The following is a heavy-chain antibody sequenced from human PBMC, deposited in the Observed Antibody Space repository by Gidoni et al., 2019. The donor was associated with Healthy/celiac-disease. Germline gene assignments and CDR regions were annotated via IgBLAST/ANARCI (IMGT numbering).Heavy chain of an antibody. CDR1: GASFRGYY. J-gene: IGHJ5*02. Sequence: QVQLQPWGAGLFKPSETLSLTCAVYGASFRGYYWSWIRQPPGKGLAWIGEINHSGSTNYNRSIKSQVTISVDTSKNQFSLKLSSVSAADTAVYYCARGVIVEDIVVVVAATSGWFDPWGQGTLVTVSS. V-gene: IGHV4-34*01. CDR3: ARGVIVEDIVVVVAATSGWFDP. CDR2: INHSGST. D-gene: IGHD2-15*01.